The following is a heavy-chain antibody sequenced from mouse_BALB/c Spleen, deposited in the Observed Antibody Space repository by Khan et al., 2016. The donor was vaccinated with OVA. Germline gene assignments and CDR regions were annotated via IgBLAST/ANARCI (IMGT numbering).Heavy chain of an antibody. CDR2: IWSGGTT. CDR1: GFSLTSYG. Sequence: QVQLKQSGPGLVQPSQSLSITCTVSGFSLTSYGVHWVRQSPGKGLEWLGVIWSGGTTDYNAAFISRLSISKDNSKSQVFFELNSLQANDSATYYCGRRADDGAWFAYWGQGTLVTVSA. V-gene: IGHV2-2*02. J-gene: IGHJ3*01. CDR3: GRRADDGAWFAY. D-gene: IGHD2-12*01.